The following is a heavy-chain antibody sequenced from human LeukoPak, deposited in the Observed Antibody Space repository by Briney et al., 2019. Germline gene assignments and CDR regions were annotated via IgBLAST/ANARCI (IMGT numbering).Heavy chain of an antibody. J-gene: IGHJ4*02. D-gene: IGHD1-26*01. Sequence: SETLSLTCAVSGYSISSGYYWGWIRPPPGKGLEWTGIIYHSGSTYYNPSLKSRVTISVDTSKNQFSLKLSSVTAADTAVYYCAREVEWELLPYDFDYWGQGTLVTVSS. CDR1: GYSISSGYY. CDR3: AREVEWELLPYDFDY. V-gene: IGHV4-38-2*02. CDR2: IYHSGST.